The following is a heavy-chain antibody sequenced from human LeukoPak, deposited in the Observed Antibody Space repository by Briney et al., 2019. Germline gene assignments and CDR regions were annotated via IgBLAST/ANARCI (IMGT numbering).Heavy chain of an antibody. Sequence: PGGSLRLSCAASGFTFSSYAMSWVRQAPGKGLEWVSAISGSGGSTYYADSVKGRFTISRDDSKNTLYLQMNSLRAEDTAVYYCARDHTIFGVGYYYYYGMDVWGQGTTVTVSS. CDR2: ISGSGGST. J-gene: IGHJ6*02. CDR1: GFTFSSYA. V-gene: IGHV3-23*01. CDR3: ARDHTIFGVGYYYYYGMDV. D-gene: IGHD3-3*01.